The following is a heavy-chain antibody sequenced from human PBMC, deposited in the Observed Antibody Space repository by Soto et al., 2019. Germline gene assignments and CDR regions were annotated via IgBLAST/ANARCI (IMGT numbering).Heavy chain of an antibody. V-gene: IGHV1-69*01. CDR2: IIHIFGTA. Sequence: QVQLVQSGAEVNKPGSSVKVSCKASGGTLSSYAISWVRQALGQGIDWMGGIIHIFGTANYAQKFQSRVTITADETTRPAYMELGSLRSVDTAVYCCAAYYYDSSGSTDYWGQGTLVTVSS. CDR1: GGTLSSYA. CDR3: AAYYYDSSGSTDY. J-gene: IGHJ4*02. D-gene: IGHD3-22*01.